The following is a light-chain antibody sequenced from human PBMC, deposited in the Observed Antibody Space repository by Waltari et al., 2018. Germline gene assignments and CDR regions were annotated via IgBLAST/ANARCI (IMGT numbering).Light chain of an antibody. CDR2: RAS. J-gene: IGLJ2*01. Sequence: SSELTQPLSVSVALGQAAKITCGGSNLGSKNVHWYQKKPGQAPVLVIYRASSRPAGIPERFSGSNSGNTAFLTISSAQAGDEADYYCQVWDSSVVFGGGTKLTVL. CDR3: QVWDSSVV. V-gene: IGLV3-9*01. CDR1: NLGSKN.